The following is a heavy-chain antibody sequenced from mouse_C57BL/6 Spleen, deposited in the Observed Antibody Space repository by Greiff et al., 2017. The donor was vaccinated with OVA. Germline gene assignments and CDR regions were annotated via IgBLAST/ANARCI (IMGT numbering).Heavy chain of an antibody. V-gene: IGHV1-81*01. J-gene: IGHJ3*01. D-gene: IGHD1-1*01. CDR3: AGYYGSSYAWFAY. Sequence: VQLQQSGAELARPGASVKLSCKASGYTFTSYGISWVKQRTGQGLEWIGEIYPRSGNTYYNEKFKGKATLTADKSSRAAYMELRSLTSEDSAVYVCAGYYGSSYAWFAYWGQGTLVTVSA. CDR1: GYTFTSYG. CDR2: IYPRSGNT.